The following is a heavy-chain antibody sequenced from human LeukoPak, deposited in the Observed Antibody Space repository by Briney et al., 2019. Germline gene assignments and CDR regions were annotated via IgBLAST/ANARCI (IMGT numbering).Heavy chain of an antibody. V-gene: IGHV3-48*02. CDR3: ARDRDSYGSGRTGFDP. CDR2: ISSSSSTI. Sequence: GGSLRLSCAASGFTFSSYEMNWVRQAPGKGLEWVSYISSSSSTIYYADSVKGRFTISRDNAKNSLYLQMNNLRDEDTAVYYCARDRDSYGSGRTGFDPWGQGTLVTVSS. CDR1: GFTFSSYE. J-gene: IGHJ5*02. D-gene: IGHD3-10*01.